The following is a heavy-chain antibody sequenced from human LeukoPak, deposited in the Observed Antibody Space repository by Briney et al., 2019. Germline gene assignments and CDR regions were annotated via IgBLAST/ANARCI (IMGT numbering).Heavy chain of an antibody. CDR2: ISGSGTTT. D-gene: IGHD6-13*01. CDR1: GFTFNEYA. CDR3: AKGQYSSNWYSFDY. V-gene: IGHV3-23*01. J-gene: IGHJ4*02. Sequence: GGSLRLSCAASGFTFNEYAMSWVRQAPGKGLEWVSAISGSGTTTYYADSVKGRFTVSRDNSKNTLYLQMKSLRAEDTAVYFCAKGQYSSNWYSFDYWGQGTLVTVSS.